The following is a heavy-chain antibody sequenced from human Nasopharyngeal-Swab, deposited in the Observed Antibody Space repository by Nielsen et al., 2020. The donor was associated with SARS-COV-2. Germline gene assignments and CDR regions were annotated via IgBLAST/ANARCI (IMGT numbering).Heavy chain of an antibody. Sequence: ASVKVSCKVSGYTLTELSMHWVRQAPGKGLEWMGGFDPEDGEAIYAQKFQGRVTMTEDTSTDTAYMELRSLRSEDTAVYYCAFRWWRSSWYGDYWGQGTLVTVSS. CDR2: FDPEDGEA. CDR3: AFRWWRSSWYGDY. CDR1: GYTLTELS. V-gene: IGHV1-24*01. J-gene: IGHJ4*02. D-gene: IGHD6-13*01.